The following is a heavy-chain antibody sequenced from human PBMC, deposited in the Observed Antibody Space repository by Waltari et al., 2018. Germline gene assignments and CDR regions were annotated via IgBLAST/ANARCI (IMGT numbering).Heavy chain of an antibody. Sequence: QVRLVQSGAKVTKPGSSVQVSCTASERTFSSYAISWTRQAPSQGLEWRGGSSPIFGIANYAQKFQGRVTITADESTSTAYVELSSLRAEDTAVYYGAREGEARDAFDIWGQGTMVTVSS. CDR1: ERTFSSYA. CDR3: AREGEARDAFDI. CDR2: SSPIFGIA. V-gene: IGHV1-69*12. J-gene: IGHJ3*02. D-gene: IGHD6-6*01.